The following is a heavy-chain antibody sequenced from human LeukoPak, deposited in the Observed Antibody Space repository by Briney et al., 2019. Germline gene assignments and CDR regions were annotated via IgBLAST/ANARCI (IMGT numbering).Heavy chain of an antibody. D-gene: IGHD3-10*01. V-gene: IGHV4-38-2*02. CDR3: ANGLGSYGSNNKY. J-gene: IGHJ4*02. CDR1: GYSISSGYY. Sequence: SETLSLTCTVSGYSISSGYYWGWIRQPPGKGLEWIGNIYHSGTTYYNPSLKSRVTISLDTSKNQFSLKLNSVTAADTAVYYCANGLGSYGSNNKYWGQGMLVTVSS. CDR2: IYHSGTT.